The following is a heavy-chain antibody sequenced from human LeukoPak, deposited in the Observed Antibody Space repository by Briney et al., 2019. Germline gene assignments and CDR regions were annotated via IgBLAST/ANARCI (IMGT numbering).Heavy chain of an antibody. J-gene: IGHJ4*02. CDR2: NNHSGST. D-gene: IGHD6-13*01. V-gene: IGHV4-34*01. CDR1: GGSFSGYY. CDR3: ARLSIAAAANDY. Sequence: PSETLSLTCAVYGGSFSGYYWSGIRQPPGKGLEWIGENNHSGSTNYNPSLKSRVTISVDTSKNQFSLKLSSVTAADTAVYYCARLSIAAAANDYWGQGTLVTVSS.